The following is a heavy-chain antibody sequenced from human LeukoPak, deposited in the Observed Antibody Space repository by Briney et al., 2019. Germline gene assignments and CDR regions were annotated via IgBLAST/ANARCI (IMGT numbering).Heavy chain of an antibody. CDR1: GFTFSSYA. CDR3: AKASGRAGTRGYFDY. Sequence: GGSLRLSCGASGFTFSSYAMSWVRQAPGKGLEWVSAISGSGGSTYYADSVKGRFTISRDNSKNTLYLQMNSRRAEDTAVYYCAKASGRAGTRGYFDYGGQGTLVTVSS. CDR2: ISGSGGST. D-gene: IGHD6-13*01. J-gene: IGHJ4*02. V-gene: IGHV3-23*01.